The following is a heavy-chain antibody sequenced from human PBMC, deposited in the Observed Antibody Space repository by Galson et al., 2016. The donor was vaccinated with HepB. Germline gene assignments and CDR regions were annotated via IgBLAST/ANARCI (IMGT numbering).Heavy chain of an antibody. D-gene: IGHD1-26*01. V-gene: IGHV3-74*01. CDR3: ATVGQKWELTG. CDR2: ITSDGSST. Sequence: SLRLSCAASGFTFSGYWMHWVRQAPGTGLVWVSRITSDGSSTTYAASGKVRFTISRDNAQNTVYLQMHSLTPEDTAVYYCATVGQKWELTGWGQGTLVTVSS. CDR1: GFTFSGYW. J-gene: IGHJ4*02.